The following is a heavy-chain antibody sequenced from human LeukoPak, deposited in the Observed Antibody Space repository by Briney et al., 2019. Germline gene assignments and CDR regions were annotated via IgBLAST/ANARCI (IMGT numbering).Heavy chain of an antibody. CDR2: FDPEDGET. CDR1: GYTLTELS. CDR3: ATAGYCSGGSCYEDWFDP. V-gene: IGHV1-24*01. J-gene: IGHJ5*02. D-gene: IGHD2-15*01. Sequence: ASVKVSCKVSGYTLTELSMHCVRQAPGKGLEWMGGFDPEDGETIYAQKFQGRVTMTEDTSTDTAYMELSSLRSEDTAVYYCATAGYCSGGSCYEDWFDPWGQGTLVTVSS.